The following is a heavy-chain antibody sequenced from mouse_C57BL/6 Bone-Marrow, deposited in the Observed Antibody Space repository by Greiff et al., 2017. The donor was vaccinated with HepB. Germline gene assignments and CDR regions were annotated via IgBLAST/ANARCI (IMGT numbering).Heavy chain of an antibody. CDR3: ARGCDGYYVDY. J-gene: IGHJ2*01. V-gene: IGHV3-6*01. Sequence: EVKLLESGPGLVKPSQSLSLTCSVTGYSITSGYYWNWIRQFPGNKLEWMGYISYDGSNNYNPSLKNRISITRDTSKNQFFLKLNSVTTEDTATYYCARGCDGYYVDYWGQGTTLTVSS. CDR2: ISYDGSN. D-gene: IGHD2-3*01. CDR1: GYSITSGYY.